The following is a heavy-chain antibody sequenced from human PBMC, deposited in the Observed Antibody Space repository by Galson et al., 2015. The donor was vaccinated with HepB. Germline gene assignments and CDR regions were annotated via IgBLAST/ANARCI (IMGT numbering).Heavy chain of an antibody. J-gene: IGHJ6*03. D-gene: IGHD2-2*02. CDR1: GFTFSHAW. V-gene: IGHV3-15*01. Sequence: SLRLSCAASGFTFSHAWMSWVRQAPGKGLEWVGRIKSKTDGGTTDYAAPVKGRFTISRDDSKNTLYLQMNSLKTEDTAVYYCTTVALVVPAAIPFEYYYYYYMDVWGKGTTVTVSS. CDR3: TTVALVVPAAIPFEYYYYYYMDV. CDR2: IKSKTDGGTT.